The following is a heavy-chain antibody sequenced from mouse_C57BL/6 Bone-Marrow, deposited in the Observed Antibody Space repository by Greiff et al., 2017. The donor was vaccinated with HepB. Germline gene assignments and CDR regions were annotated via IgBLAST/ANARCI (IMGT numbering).Heavy chain of an antibody. CDR2: IDPSDSYT. Sequence: QVQLQQPGAELVMPGASVKLSCKASGYTFTSYWMHWVKQRPGQGLEWIGEIDPSDSYTNYNQKFKGKSTLTVDKSSSTAYMQLSSLTSEDSAVYYCARIDYSNVAMDYWGQGTSVTVSS. V-gene: IGHV1-69*01. CDR3: ARIDYSNVAMDY. CDR1: GYTFTSYW. J-gene: IGHJ4*01. D-gene: IGHD2-5*01.